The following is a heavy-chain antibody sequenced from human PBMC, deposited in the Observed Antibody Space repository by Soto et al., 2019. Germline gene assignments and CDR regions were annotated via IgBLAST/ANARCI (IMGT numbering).Heavy chain of an antibody. CDR1: GRSFSSDG. CDR3: ARGQYYSSGSAATSYFYFGIDV. D-gene: IGHD3-10*01. CDR2: IIPVFGNT. Sequence: QRQLEQSGPEVKKPGSSVKVSCKASGRSFSSDGVSWVRQAPGQGLEWMGGIIPVFGNTKYVQRFQGRLTITADKSTSTVYMEMSSLSSEDTAVYFCARGQYYSSGSAATSYFYFGIDVWGQGTTVTVSS. V-gene: IGHV1-69*06. J-gene: IGHJ6*02.